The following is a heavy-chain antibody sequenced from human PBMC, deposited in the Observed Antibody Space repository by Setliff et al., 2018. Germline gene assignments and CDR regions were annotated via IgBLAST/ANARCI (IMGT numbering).Heavy chain of an antibody. Sequence: PSETLSLTCAVYGGSFSGYYWSWIRQPPGKGLEWIGEINHSGSTNYNPSLKSRVTISVDTSKNQFSLKLSSVTAADTALYYCTVYNTGSSKDHYWGQGTPGTVSS. J-gene: IGHJ4*02. CDR2: INHSGST. V-gene: IGHV4-34*01. CDR3: TVYNTGSSKDHY. CDR1: GGSFSGYY. D-gene: IGHD2-8*02.